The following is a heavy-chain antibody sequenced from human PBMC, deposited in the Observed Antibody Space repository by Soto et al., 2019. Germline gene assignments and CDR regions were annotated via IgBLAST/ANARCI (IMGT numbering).Heavy chain of an antibody. Sequence: SETLSLTCTVSGASVSNEIYYWNWIRQPPGKGLEWIGYIYYSGSTNYKSSLKTRVTLSLDTSKNQFSLNLNSVTAADTAVYYCARGRDDNYYGMDVWSQGTTVTVSS. V-gene: IGHV4-61*01. CDR3: ARGRDDNYYGMDV. CDR1: GASVSNEIYY. J-gene: IGHJ6*01. CDR2: IYYSGST. D-gene: IGHD1-1*01.